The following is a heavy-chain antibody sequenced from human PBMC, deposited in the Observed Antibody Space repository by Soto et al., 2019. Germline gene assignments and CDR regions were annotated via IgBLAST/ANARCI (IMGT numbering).Heavy chain of an antibody. J-gene: IGHJ6*02. V-gene: IGHV1-3*01. CDR1: GYTFTSYA. Sequence: ASVKVSCKASGYTFTSYAMHRVRQAPGQRLEWMGWINAGNGNTKYSQKFQGRVTITRDTSASTAYMELSSLRSEDTAVYYCARGSPLRGMDVWGQGTTVTVSS. CDR2: INAGNGNT. CDR3: ARGSPLRGMDV.